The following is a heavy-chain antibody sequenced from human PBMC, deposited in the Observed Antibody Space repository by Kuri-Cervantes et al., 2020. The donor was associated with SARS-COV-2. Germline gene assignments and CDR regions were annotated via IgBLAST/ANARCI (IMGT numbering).Heavy chain of an antibody. D-gene: IGHD3-10*01. CDR2: INSDGSST. CDR1: GFTFSSYS. J-gene: IGHJ4*02. V-gene: IGHV3-74*01. CDR3: ARDLAGGYGSGSEFDY. Sequence: GESLKISCAASGFTFSSYSMNWVRQAPGKGLEWVSRINSDGSSTSYADSVKGRFTISRDNAKNTLYLQMNSLRAEDTAVYYCARDLAGGYGSGSEFDYWGQGTLVTVSS.